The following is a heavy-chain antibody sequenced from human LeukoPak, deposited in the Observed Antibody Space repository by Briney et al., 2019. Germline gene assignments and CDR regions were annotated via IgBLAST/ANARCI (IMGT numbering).Heavy chain of an antibody. CDR3: ERDLRATFGGVMALAFDY. Sequence: ASVKVSCKASGYTFTDHYMHWVRQAPGQGLEWMGIINPVGGGTTYAQHFQGRVTMTRDTSTSTVYMELRSLRSEDTAVYYCERDLRATFGGVMALAFDYWGQGTLVTVSP. J-gene: IGHJ4*02. CDR1: GYTFTDHY. CDR2: INPVGGGT. V-gene: IGHV1-46*01. D-gene: IGHD3-16*01.